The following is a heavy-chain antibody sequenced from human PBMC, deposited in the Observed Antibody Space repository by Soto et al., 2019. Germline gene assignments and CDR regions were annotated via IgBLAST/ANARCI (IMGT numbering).Heavy chain of an antibody. Sequence: EVQLLESGGGLVQPGGSLRLSCAASGFTFSSYAMSWVRQAPGKGLEWVSAISGSGGSTYYADSVKGRFTISRDNSKNTLYLQMNSLRAEDTAVYYCAKNNDDGDYWSWYFDLWGRGTLVTVSS. D-gene: IGHD4-17*01. V-gene: IGHV3-23*01. CDR1: GFTFSSYA. J-gene: IGHJ2*01. CDR3: AKNNDDGDYWSWYFDL. CDR2: ISGSGGST.